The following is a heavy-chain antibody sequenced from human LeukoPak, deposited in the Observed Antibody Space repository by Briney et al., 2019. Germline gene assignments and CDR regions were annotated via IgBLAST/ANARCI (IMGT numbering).Heavy chain of an antibody. V-gene: IGHV3-23*01. Sequence: GGSLRLSCVASGVTFSNYWMSWVRQAPGKGLEWVSGIVGSGVTTYYADSVKGRFTISRDNAKNTLYLHMNSLRAEDTAIYYCARDASSIQFNYWGEGTLVPVSS. CDR3: ARDASSIQFNY. D-gene: IGHD5-18*01. J-gene: IGHJ4*02. CDR2: IVGSGVTT. CDR1: GVTFSNYW.